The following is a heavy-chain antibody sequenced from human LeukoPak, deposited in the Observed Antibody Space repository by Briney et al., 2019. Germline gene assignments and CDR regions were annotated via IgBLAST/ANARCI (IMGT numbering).Heavy chain of an antibody. CDR2: INSCGNT. CDR1: GFTFSSYA. CDR3: WQDRRIDGGGTRCSER. Sequence: GGSLRLSCAASGFTFSSYAMSLVRQAPGKGLEWVSTINSCGNTYYADSMNGRFTISRDNSKNPLFLQMNSMRVEDKGVYYCWQDRRIDGGGTRCSERWGEGTLVRVS. J-gene: IGHJ4*02. V-gene: IGHV3-23*01. D-gene: IGHD2-15*01.